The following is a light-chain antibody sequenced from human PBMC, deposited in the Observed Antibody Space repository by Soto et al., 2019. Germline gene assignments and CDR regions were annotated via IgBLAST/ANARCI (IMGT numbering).Light chain of an antibody. Sequence: DVVMTQSPLSLAVTPGEPASISCRSSQSLLHGNGHNYLDWYLQKPGQSPHLLIYLASNRAPGVXDXXSGSGSGTDFTLKISRVEAEDVGVYYCLQALQTPLTFGQGTRLEIK. CDR1: QSLLHGNGHNY. CDR3: LQALQTPLT. J-gene: IGKJ5*01. CDR2: LAS. V-gene: IGKV2-28*01.